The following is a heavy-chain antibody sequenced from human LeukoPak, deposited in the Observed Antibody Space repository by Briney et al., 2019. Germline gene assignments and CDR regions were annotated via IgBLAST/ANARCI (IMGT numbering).Heavy chain of an antibody. J-gene: IGHJ3*01. CDR3: ARTPSGEVAWG. CDR2: ISSGSSTI. D-gene: IGHD3-16*01. CDR1: GFTFSSYS. Sequence: GGSLRLSCAASGFTFSSYSMNWVRQAPGKGLEWISYISSGSSTIYYADSVKGRFTISRDNAKNSLYLQMNSLRAEDTAVYYCARTPSGEVAWGWGQGTMVTVSS. V-gene: IGHV3-48*01.